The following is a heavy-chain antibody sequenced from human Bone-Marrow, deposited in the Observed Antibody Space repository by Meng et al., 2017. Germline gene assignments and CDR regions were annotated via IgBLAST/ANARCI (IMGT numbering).Heavy chain of an antibody. Sequence: GESLKISCAASGFTVSSNYMSWVRQAPGKGLEWVSVIYSGGSTYYADSVKGRFTISRDNSKNTLYLQMNSLRAEDTAVYYCARGRPRVLLWFGEFFSFDYWGQGTLVTVSS. D-gene: IGHD3-10*01. CDR1: GFTVSSNY. CDR2: IYSGGST. V-gene: IGHV3-53*05. J-gene: IGHJ4*02. CDR3: ARGRPRVLLWFGEFFSFDY.